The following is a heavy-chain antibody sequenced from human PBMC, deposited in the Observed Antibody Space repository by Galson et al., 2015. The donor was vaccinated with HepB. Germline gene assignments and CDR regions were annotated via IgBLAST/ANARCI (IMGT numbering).Heavy chain of an antibody. J-gene: IGHJ6*02. CDR2: TSNDGSKK. D-gene: IGHD3-16*01. Sequence: SLRLSCAASGFIFGNYEIHWVRQAPGKGLEWVAVTSNDGSKKFYADSVKGRFTISRDSPRNTLYLQMNNLRAEDAAVYYCAKAGSPYDYSYGRDVWGQGTTLTVPS. V-gene: IGHV3-30*18. CDR1: GFIFGNYE. CDR3: AKAGSPYDYSYGRDV.